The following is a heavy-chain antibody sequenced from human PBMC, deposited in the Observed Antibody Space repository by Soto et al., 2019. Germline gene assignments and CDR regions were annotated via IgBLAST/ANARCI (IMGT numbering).Heavy chain of an antibody. V-gene: IGHV1-46*01. CDR1: GYTFTSYY. D-gene: IGHD3-22*01. CDR2: INPSGGIT. Sequence: QVQLVQSGAEVTKPGASVKVSCKASGYTFTSYYMHCVRQAHGQRLVWMGIINPSGGITSYAQKFQGRVTMTRDTSTSTVYMEMSRLRSEDTAVYYCARDLGDSSGYYFDYWGQGTMVTVSS. J-gene: IGHJ4*02. CDR3: ARDLGDSSGYYFDY.